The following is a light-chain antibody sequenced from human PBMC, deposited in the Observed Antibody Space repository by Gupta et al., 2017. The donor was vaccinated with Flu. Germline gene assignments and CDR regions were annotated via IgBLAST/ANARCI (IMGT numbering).Light chain of an antibody. J-gene: IGLJ2*01. CDR2: ENN. CDR1: SSNIGKYNY. CDR3: GAWDNILSAVV. Sequence: QSVLTQPPSVSAAPGQRVTITCSGTSSNIGKYNYVSWYQRLPGTAPTLLIYENNKRPSGIPDRFSGSKSGTSATLGITGLQTGDEADYYCGAWDNILSAVVFGGGTKLTV. V-gene: IGLV1-51*02.